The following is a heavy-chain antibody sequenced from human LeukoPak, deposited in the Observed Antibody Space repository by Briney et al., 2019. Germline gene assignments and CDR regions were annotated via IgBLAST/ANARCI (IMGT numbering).Heavy chain of an antibody. J-gene: IGHJ3*02. V-gene: IGHV4-59*08. CDR1: GGSLTGYY. Sequence: SETLSLTCTVSGGSLTGYYWSWIRQPPGKGLEWIAYVYYTGRTLYNPSLESRVTISVDTSKTQISLKLTSVTAADTAVYYCARQGFIPNSAFDIWGQGTMVTVSS. CDR3: ARQGFIPNSAFDI. CDR2: VYYTGRT. D-gene: IGHD3-16*01.